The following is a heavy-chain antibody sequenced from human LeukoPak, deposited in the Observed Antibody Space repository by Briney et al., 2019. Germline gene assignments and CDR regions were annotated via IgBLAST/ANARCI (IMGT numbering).Heavy chain of an antibody. Sequence: GGSLRLSCAASGFTFGSYCMSWVRQAPGKGLEGVANINEDGSVKYYVDSVKGRFTISRDNAKKSLSLHMNNLRAEDTAVYYCARVDYVWGTYRYTCDYWGQGALVTVSS. D-gene: IGHD3-16*02. CDR1: GFTFGSYC. CDR2: INEDGSVK. CDR3: ARVDYVWGTYRYTCDY. J-gene: IGHJ4*02. V-gene: IGHV3-7*01.